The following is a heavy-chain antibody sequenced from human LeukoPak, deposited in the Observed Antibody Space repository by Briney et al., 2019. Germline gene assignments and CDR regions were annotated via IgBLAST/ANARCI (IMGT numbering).Heavy chain of an antibody. CDR3: ARSRGLDY. CDR2: IKQEGREK. J-gene: IGHJ4*02. Sequence: GGSLTLSCAASGFTLSTYWMTWVRQAPGKGLEWVANIKQEGREKYYVDSVKGRFNISRDKAKNSLYLQMNSLRDEDTAIYYCARSRGLDYWGQGTLVTVSS. V-gene: IGHV3-7*04. CDR1: GFTLSTYW.